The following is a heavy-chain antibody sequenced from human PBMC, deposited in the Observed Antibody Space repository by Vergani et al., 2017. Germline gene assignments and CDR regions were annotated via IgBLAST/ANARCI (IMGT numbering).Heavy chain of an antibody. CDR1: GFSFTTYA. V-gene: IGHV3-30*02. Sequence: VQLLESGGDLVQPGGSLRLSCAASGFSFTTYAMSWVRQAPGKGLEWLAYIGKDGINTRYRDAVKGRFTVSRDNSKDILYLQMDSLRSEDAALYYCAKYLRDSTDGLADSWGPGTLVIVSS. D-gene: IGHD2-21*02. CDR3: AKYLRDSTDGLADS. CDR2: IGKDGINT. J-gene: IGHJ4*02.